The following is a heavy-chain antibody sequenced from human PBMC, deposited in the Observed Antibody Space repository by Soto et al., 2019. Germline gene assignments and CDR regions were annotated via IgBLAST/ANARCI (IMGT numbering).Heavy chain of an antibody. V-gene: IGHV4-59*08. CDR2: IYYSGST. Sequence: SEMLSLTCTVSGGSIGSYYWSWIRQPPGKGLEWIGYIYYSGSTNYNPSLKSRVTISVDTSKNQFSLKLSSVTAADTAVYYCARLQSHDYGDFHPPEYYFDYWGQGTLVTVSS. D-gene: IGHD4-17*01. J-gene: IGHJ4*02. CDR3: ARLQSHDYGDFHPPEYYFDY. CDR1: GGSIGSYY.